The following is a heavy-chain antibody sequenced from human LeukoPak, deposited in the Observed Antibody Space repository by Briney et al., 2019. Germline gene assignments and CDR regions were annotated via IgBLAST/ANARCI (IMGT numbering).Heavy chain of an antibody. CDR3: ARQMTTLPTGRTFDT. D-gene: IGHD4-17*01. J-gene: IGHJ3*02. CDR1: GGSFSGYY. CDR2: VYYSGGT. V-gene: IGHV4-34*01. Sequence: SETLSLTCAVYGGSFSGYYWSWIRQPPGKGLEWIGYVYYSGGTSYNPSLRSRVTISVVPSKSQFSLKLTSVTAADTAIYYCARQMTTLPTGRTFDTWGQGTMVTVSS.